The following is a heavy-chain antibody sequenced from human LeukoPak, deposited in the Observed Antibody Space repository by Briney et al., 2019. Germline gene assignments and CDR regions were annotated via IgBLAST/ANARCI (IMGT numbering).Heavy chain of an antibody. J-gene: IGHJ6*02. CDR2: IYTSGST. V-gene: IGHV4-4*07. CDR1: GGSISSYY. D-gene: IGHD6-13*01. Sequence: SETLSLTCTVSGGSISSYYWSWIRQPAGKGLEWIGRIYTSGSTNYNPSLKSRVTMSVDTSKNQFSLKLSSVTAADTAVYYCATGIAAAQGYYGMDVWGQGTTVTVSS. CDR3: ATGIAAAQGYYGMDV.